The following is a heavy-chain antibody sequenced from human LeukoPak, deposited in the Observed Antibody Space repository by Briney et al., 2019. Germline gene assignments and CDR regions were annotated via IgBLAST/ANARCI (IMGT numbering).Heavy chain of an antibody. J-gene: IGHJ6*02. D-gene: IGHD6-19*01. CDR1: GFSFSRFW. CDR3: ARDPRPLYSSGEPYYYGMDV. Sequence: GGSLRLSCEASGFSFSRFWMNWVRQAPGKGLEWVANINHDGSEKHYVDSVKGRFTISRDNAKNSLYLQMNSLRAEDTAVYYCARDPRPLYSSGEPYYYGMDVWGQGTTVTVSS. CDR2: INHDGSEK. V-gene: IGHV3-7*01.